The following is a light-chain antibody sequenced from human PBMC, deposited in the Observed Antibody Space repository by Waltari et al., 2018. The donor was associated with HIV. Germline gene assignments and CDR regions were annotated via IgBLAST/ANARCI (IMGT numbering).Light chain of an antibody. CDR2: DKN. CDR1: NSNIGNGY. J-gene: IGLJ3*02. Sequence: QSVLTQPPSVSAAPGEKVTISCSASNSNIGNGYVSWYQHLPGAAPKLLIYDKNKRPSGIPDRFSGSKSGTSATLDITGLQTGDEADYYCGTWDRTLSGGVFGGGTKLTVL. CDR3: GTWDRTLSGGV. V-gene: IGLV1-51*01.